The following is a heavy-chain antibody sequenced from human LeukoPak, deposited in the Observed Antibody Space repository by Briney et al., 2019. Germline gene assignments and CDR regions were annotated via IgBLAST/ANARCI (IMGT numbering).Heavy chain of an antibody. V-gene: IGHV1-24*01. Sequence: ASVKVSCKVSGYTLTELSMHWVRQAPGKGLEWVGGFDPEDGETIYAQKFQGRVTMTEDTSTDTAYMEPSSLRSEDTAVYYCATGGPKWEPIPVPYDYWGQGTLVTVSS. J-gene: IGHJ4*02. CDR2: FDPEDGET. CDR3: ATGGPKWEPIPVPYDY. D-gene: IGHD1-26*01. CDR1: GYTLTELS.